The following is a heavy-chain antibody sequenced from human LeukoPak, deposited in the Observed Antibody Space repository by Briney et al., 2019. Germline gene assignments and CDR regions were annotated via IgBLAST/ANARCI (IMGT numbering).Heavy chain of an antibody. J-gene: IGHJ5*02. Sequence: ASVKVSCKASGYTFTSYAMNWVRQAPGQGLEWMGWINTNTGNPTYAQGFTGRFVFSLDTSVSTAYPQISSLKAEDTAVYYCARDAPNWGYFNGFDPWGQGTLVTVSS. CDR2: INTNTGNP. V-gene: IGHV7-4-1*02. CDR1: GYTFTSYA. D-gene: IGHD3-9*01. CDR3: ARDAPNWGYFNGFDP.